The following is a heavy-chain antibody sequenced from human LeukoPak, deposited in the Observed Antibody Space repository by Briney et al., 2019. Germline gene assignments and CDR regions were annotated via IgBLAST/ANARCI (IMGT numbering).Heavy chain of an antibody. D-gene: IGHD4-17*01. J-gene: IGHJ5*02. CDR2: ISSVSTYI. CDR1: GFSFSTCS. CDR3: ARAANDYLILNWFDP. V-gene: IGHV3-21*01. Sequence: PGGSLRLSCAASGFSFSTCSMNWVRQAPGKGLEWVSSISSVSTYIYYADSVKGRFTISGDNSKDSLYLQMNSLRAEDTAVYYCARAANDYLILNWFDPWGQGTLVTVSS.